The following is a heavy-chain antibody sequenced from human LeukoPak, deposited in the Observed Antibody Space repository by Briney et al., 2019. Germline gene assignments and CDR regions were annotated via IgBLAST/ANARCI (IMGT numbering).Heavy chain of an antibody. J-gene: IGHJ3*02. CDR3: AKVGVVATNAFDI. V-gene: IGHV3-23*01. D-gene: IGHD5-12*01. Sequence: GGSLRLSCAASGFTFSSYAVSWVRQAPGKGLEWVSSISGSGGSTYYADSVKGRFTISRDNSKNTLYLQMNSLRAEDTAVYYCAKVGVVATNAFDIWGQGTMVTVSS. CDR1: GFTFSSYA. CDR2: ISGSGGST.